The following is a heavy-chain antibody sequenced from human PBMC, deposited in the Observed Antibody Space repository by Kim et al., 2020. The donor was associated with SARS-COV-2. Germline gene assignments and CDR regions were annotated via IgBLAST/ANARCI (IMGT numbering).Heavy chain of an antibody. V-gene: IGHV3-23*01. Sequence: ADSVRGLCTISRDDAKNISFLQMNSLRSKDTAVYYCAREGASNAPGNYFDYWGQGTLVTVSS. J-gene: IGHJ4*02. D-gene: IGHD2-2*01. CDR3: AREGASNAPGNYFDY.